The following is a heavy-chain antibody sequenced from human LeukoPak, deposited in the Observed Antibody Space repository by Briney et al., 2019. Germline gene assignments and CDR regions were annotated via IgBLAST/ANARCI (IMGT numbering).Heavy chain of an antibody. CDR1: GGSVSSGSYY. J-gene: IGHJ1*01. Sequence: SETLSLTCTVSGGSVSSGSYYWSWIRQPPGKGLEWIGYIYYTGITNYNPSLKSRVTISVGTSKNQFSLKLSSVTAADTAVYYCASGLNSSGYYSHFQHWGQGTLVTVSS. D-gene: IGHD6-19*01. V-gene: IGHV4-61*01. CDR3: ASGLNSSGYYSHFQH. CDR2: IYYTGIT.